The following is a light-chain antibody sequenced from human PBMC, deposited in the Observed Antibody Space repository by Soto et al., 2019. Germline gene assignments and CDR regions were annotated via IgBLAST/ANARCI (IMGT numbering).Light chain of an antibody. J-gene: IGLJ1*01. V-gene: IGLV1-36*01. CDR1: SSNIGNNA. CDR2: YDD. Sequence: QSVLTQPPSVSEAPRQRVTISCSGSSSNIGNNAVNWYQQLPGKAPKLLIYYDDLLPSGVSGRFSGSKSGTSASLAISGLQSEDEADYYCAAWDDSLNGRVFGTGTKVTVL. CDR3: AAWDDSLNGRV.